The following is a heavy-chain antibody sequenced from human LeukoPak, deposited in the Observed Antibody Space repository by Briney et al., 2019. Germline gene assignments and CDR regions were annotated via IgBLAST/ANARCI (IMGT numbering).Heavy chain of an antibody. CDR3: ARGRGDYGDYVKDAFDI. Sequence: SETLSLTCTVSGGSISSGGYYWSWIRQHPGKGLEWIGYIYCSGSTYYNPSLKSRVTISVDTSKNQFSLKLSSVTAADTAVYYCARGRGDYGDYVKDAFDIWGQGTMVTVSS. J-gene: IGHJ3*02. D-gene: IGHD4-17*01. V-gene: IGHV4-31*03. CDR2: IYCSGST. CDR1: GGSISSGGYY.